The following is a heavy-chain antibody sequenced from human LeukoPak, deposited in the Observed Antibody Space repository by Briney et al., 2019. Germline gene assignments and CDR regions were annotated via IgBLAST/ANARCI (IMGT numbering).Heavy chain of an antibody. D-gene: IGHD2-21*02. V-gene: IGHV3-30*02. CDR1: GFTFSSYG. J-gene: IGHJ6*03. CDR3: AKGNCGGDCYTYYYFYMDV. CDR2: IRFDGSNK. Sequence: AGGSLRLSCAASGFTFSSYGMHWVRQAPGKGLEWVAFIRFDGSNKYYADFVKGRFTISRDNSTNTLYLQMNGLRAEDTAVYYCAKGNCGGDCYTYYYFYMDVWGKGTTVTVSS.